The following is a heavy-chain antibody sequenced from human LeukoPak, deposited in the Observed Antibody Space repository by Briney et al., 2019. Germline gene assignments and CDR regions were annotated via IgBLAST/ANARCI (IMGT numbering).Heavy chain of an antibody. D-gene: IGHD3-10*01. V-gene: IGHV3-23*01. CDR1: EFTVSVNY. CDR3: AKYGLLWFGELGRFDP. CDR2: TSGSGGST. J-gene: IGHJ5*02. Sequence: GGSLTLSCAASEFTVSVNYMSWVRQAPGKGLEWASATSGSGGSTYYADSVKGRFTISRDNSKNTLYLQMNSLRAEDTAVYYCAKYGLLWFGELGRFDPWGQGTLVTVSS.